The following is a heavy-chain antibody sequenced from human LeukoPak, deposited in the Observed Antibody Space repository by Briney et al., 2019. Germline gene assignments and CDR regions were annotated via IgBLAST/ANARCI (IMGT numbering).Heavy chain of an antibody. J-gene: IGHJ4*02. V-gene: IGHV3-11*04. D-gene: IGHD2-2*01. CDR3: ARDGLGCSSTSCPSPFDY. CDR2: ISSSGSTI. CDR1: GFTFSDYY. Sequence: PGGSPRLSCAASGFTFSDYYMSWIRQAPGKGLEWVSYISSSGSTIYYADSVKGRFTISRDNAKNSLYLQMNSLRAEDTAVYYCARDGLGCSSTSCPSPFDYWGQGTLVTVSS.